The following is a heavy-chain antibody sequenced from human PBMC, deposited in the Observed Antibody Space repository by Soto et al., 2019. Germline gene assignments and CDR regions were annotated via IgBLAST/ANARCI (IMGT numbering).Heavy chain of an antibody. Sequence: QVPLVQSGAEVKKPGASVKVSCKASGYTFTSYGISWVRQAPGQGLEWMGWISAYNGNTNYAQKLQGRVTMTTDTSTSTACMELRSLRSDDTAVYYCARDGPTSGWWYYFDYWGQGTLVTVSS. CDR2: ISAYNGNT. V-gene: IGHV1-18*01. CDR3: ARDGPTSGWWYYFDY. CDR1: GYTFTSYG. J-gene: IGHJ4*02. D-gene: IGHD6-19*01.